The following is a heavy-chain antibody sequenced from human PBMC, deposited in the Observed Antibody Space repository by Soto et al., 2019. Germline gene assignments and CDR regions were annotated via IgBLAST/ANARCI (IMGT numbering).Heavy chain of an antibody. D-gene: IGHD1-7*01. Sequence: QVQVVQSGAEEKKPWASVKVSCKASGYTFINYAMHWVRQAPGQRLEWMGWINAGNGNTKYSQNFQGRVTITSDTSANTAYMELSSLRSEDTAVYYCARGGTGTTMCYYYGMDVWGQGTTVTVSS. CDR2: INAGNGNT. V-gene: IGHV1-3*05. CDR1: GYTFINYA. CDR3: ARGGTGTTMCYYYGMDV. J-gene: IGHJ6*02.